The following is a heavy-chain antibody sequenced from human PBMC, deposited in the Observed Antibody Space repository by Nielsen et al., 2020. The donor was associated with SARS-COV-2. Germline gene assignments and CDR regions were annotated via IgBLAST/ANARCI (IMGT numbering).Heavy chain of an antibody. J-gene: IGHJ6*02. Sequence: SCAASGFTFDDYAMHWVRQAPGKGLEWVSGISWNSGSIGYADSVKGRFTISRDNAKNSLYLQMNSLRAEDTALYYCASHYYGMDVWGQGTTVTVSS. CDR2: ISWNSGSI. CDR3: ASHYYGMDV. CDR1: GFTFDDYA. V-gene: IGHV3-9*01.